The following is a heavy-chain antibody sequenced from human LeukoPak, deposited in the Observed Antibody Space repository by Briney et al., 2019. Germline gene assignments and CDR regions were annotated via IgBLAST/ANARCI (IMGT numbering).Heavy chain of an antibody. J-gene: IGHJ3*02. Sequence: SETLSLTCTVSGGSISSYYWSWIRQPPGKGLEWIGYIYYSGSTNYNPSLKSRVTISVDTSKNQFSLKLSSVTAADTAVYYCARARLRLGELSRAFDIWGQGTTVTVSS. CDR1: GGSISSYY. CDR3: ARARLRLGELSRAFDI. CDR2: IYYSGST. V-gene: IGHV4-59*01. D-gene: IGHD3-16*02.